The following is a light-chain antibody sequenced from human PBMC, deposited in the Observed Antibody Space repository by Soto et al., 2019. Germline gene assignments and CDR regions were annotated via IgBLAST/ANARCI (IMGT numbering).Light chain of an antibody. J-gene: IGLJ2*01. Sequence: QSALTQPASVSGSPGQSITISCTGTSSDVGGYNYVSWYHQQPGKPPKLIIYEVSNRPSGVPNRFSGSKSGNTDSRAICGIQAEDEAEYGCSSYTGRVSLVLCGGGTKLTVL. V-gene: IGLV2-14*01. CDR1: SSDVGGYNY. CDR2: EVS. CDR3: SSYTGRVSLVL.